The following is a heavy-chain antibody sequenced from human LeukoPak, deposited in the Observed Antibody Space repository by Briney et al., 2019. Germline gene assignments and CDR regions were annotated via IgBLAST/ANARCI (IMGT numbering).Heavy chain of an antibody. CDR1: VFTFSSYW. CDR2: INSDGSST. J-gene: IGHJ4*02. CDR3: ARDDHPYYFDY. V-gene: IGHV3-74*01. Sequence: GGSLRLSCAASVFTFSSYWMHWVRQAPGKALVWVSRINSDGSSTSYADSVKRRFTISRDNAKNTLYLQMNSLRAEDTAVYYCARDDHPYYFDYWGQGTLVTVSS.